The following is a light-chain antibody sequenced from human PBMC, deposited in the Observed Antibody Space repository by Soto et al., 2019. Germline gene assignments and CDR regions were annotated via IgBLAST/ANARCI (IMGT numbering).Light chain of an antibody. CDR3: QQYTNRSPYT. V-gene: IGKV3-15*01. J-gene: IGKJ2*01. CDR2: GAS. Sequence: EIVMTQSPATLSVSPGERATLSCRASQSVSRNLAWYQQKPGQAPRLLISGASTRAPGIPARFSGSGSGTEFTLTISSLQSEDFAVYYCQQYTNRSPYTFGQGTKLEIK. CDR1: QSVSRN.